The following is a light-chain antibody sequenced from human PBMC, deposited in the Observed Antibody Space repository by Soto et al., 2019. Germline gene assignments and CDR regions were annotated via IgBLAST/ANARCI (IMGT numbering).Light chain of an antibody. V-gene: IGKV3D-20*02. CDR2: GAS. CDR1: QSVSSSY. CDR3: QQRSNWPPIT. Sequence: IVLTRSPGTLSFSPGGRATLSCGAIQSVSSSYLAFYQQKPGQAPRLLIYGASSRAPGIPDRFSGSGSGTAFTLPISRLEPEDFAVYYCQQRSNWPPITFGQGTRLEIK. J-gene: IGKJ5*01.